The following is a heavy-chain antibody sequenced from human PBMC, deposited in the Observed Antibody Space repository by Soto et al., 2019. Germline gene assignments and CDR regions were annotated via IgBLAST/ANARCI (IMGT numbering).Heavy chain of an antibody. J-gene: IGHJ1*01. CDR2: ISAYNGNT. CDR3: APQARGQQLATD. Sequence: ASVKVSCKASGYTFTSYGISWVRQAPGQGLEWMGWISAYNGNTNYAQKLQGRVTMTTDTSTSTAYMELRSLRSDDTAVYYCAPQARGQQLATDWAQGTLVTVSS. CDR1: GYTFTSYG. V-gene: IGHV1-18*01. D-gene: IGHD6-13*01.